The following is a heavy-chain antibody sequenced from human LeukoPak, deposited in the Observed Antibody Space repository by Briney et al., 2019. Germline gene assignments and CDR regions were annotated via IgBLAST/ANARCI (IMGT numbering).Heavy chain of an antibody. V-gene: IGHV4-59*01. CDR3: AREAMYSYGNNFDY. J-gene: IGHJ4*02. CDR1: GGSISIYY. D-gene: IGHD5-18*01. Sequence: SETLSLTCTISGGSISIYYWSWIRQSPGKGLEWIGYIYNSGSTNYNPSLESRVTISGDTSKNRFSLKLRSVTAADTAVYHCAREAMYSYGNNFDYWGQGTLVTVSS. CDR2: IYNSGST.